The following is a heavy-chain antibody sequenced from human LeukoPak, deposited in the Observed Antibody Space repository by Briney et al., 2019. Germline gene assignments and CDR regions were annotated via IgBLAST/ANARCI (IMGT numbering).Heavy chain of an antibody. CDR2: IYYTGST. Sequence: SETLSLTCTVSGGSITSYYWTWIRRPPGEGLEWIGYIYYTGSTNYNPSLKSRVTLSVDTSNNEVSLKLRSVTAADTAVYYCARVGVEVELATFDYWGRGTLVAVSS. CDR1: GGSITSYY. D-gene: IGHD5-24*01. V-gene: IGHV4-59*01. CDR3: ARVGVEVELATFDY. J-gene: IGHJ4*02.